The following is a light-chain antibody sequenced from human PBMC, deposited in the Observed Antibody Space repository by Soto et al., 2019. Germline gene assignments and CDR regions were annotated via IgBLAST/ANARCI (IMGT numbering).Light chain of an antibody. CDR2: DAS. Sequence: DIHMTQSPSTLPATVGDRVTITCRASQSISNWLAWYQQKPGKAPNLLIYDASSLQSGVPSRFSGSGVGTEFTLTISSLQPGDFATYYCQQYSSRSTFGQGTKVDIK. V-gene: IGKV1-5*01. CDR1: QSISNW. J-gene: IGKJ1*01. CDR3: QQYSSRST.